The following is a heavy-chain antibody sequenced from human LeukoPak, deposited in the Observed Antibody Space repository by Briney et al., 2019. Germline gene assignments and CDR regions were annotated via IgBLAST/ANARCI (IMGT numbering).Heavy chain of an antibody. CDR1: GFTFSSYA. CDR3: ARGDYNSWFGY. CDR2: IYSGGST. J-gene: IGHJ4*02. Sequence: GGSLRLSCAASGFTFSSYAMSWVRQAPGKGLEWVSAIYSGGSTYYADSVKGRFTISRHNSKNTLYLQMNSLRAEDTAVYYCARGDYNSWFGYWGQGTLVTVSS. D-gene: IGHD4-4*01. V-gene: IGHV3-53*04.